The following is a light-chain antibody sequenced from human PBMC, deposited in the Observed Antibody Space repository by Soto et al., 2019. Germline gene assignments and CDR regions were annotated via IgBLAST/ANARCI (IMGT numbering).Light chain of an antibody. Sequence: EIVMTQSPATLSVSPGEGATLSCRASQSVRSNLAWYQQKPGQAPRLVIYSASTRATGIPARFSGSGSGTEFTLPLSRLQSEDFAVYYCQQYNKWPLTFGGGTKVEIK. CDR1: QSVRSN. CDR2: SAS. J-gene: IGKJ4*01. V-gene: IGKV3-15*01. CDR3: QQYNKWPLT.